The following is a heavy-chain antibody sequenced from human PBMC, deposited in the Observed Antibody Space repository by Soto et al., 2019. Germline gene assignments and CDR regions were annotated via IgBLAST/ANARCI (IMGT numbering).Heavy chain of an antibody. V-gene: IGHV6-1*01. J-gene: IGHJ5*02. Sequence: SQTLSLTCALSGDSVSSNTASWNWIRQSPSRGLEWLGGTYFRSKWYNDYAVSVKSRIIINPDTSNNQFSLQLNSVTPEDTAVYFCAKGDNLGPKTGYAFDPWGQGIMVTVSS. D-gene: IGHD5-12*01. CDR3: AKGDNLGPKTGYAFDP. CDR2: TYFRSKWYN. CDR1: GDSVSSNTAS.